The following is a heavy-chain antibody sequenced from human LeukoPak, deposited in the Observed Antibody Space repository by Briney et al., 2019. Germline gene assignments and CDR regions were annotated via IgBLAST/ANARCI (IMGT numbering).Heavy chain of an antibody. D-gene: IGHD2-15*01. CDR1: CYTLTTYG. CDR3: ARDIDGKDRTHDY. J-gene: IGHJ4*02. V-gene: IGHV1-18*01. Sequence: ASVKVSCKASCYTLTTYGFSWLRQPPGQGREGMGLISAYKENTNHAQKLQDRFNLTTDTATSTAYMELRSLRSDHTAVDCCARDIDGKDRTHDYRGQGALVTVSP. CDR2: ISAYKENT.